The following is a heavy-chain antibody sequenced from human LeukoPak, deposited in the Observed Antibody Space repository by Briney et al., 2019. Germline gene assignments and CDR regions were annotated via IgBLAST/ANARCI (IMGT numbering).Heavy chain of an antibody. Sequence: PGGSLRLSCAASGFTFSSYSMNWVRQAPGKGLEWVSSISSSSSYIYYADSVKGRFTISRDNAKNSLYLQMNSLGAEDTAVYYCARNEGGPKSPADYWGQGTLVTVSS. CDR3: ARNEGGPKSPADY. CDR2: ISSSSSYI. J-gene: IGHJ4*02. V-gene: IGHV3-21*01. CDR1: GFTFSSYS. D-gene: IGHD2-15*01.